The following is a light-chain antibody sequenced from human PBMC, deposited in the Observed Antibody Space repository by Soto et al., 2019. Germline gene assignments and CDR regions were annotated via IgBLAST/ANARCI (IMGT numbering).Light chain of an antibody. J-gene: IGKJ4*01. CDR1: QSVTSNY. CDR2: GSS. CDR3: QQYDSSPLT. Sequence: EIVLTQSPGTLSLAPEERATLSCRASQSVTSNYLAWYQQRPGQAPRLLIYGSSNRATGIPDRFSGSGSGTDFPLTISRLEPEDFAVYYCQQYDSSPLTFGGGTKVEIK. V-gene: IGKV3-20*01.